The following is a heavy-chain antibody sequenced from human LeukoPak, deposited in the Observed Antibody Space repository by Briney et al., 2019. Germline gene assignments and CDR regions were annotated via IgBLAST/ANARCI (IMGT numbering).Heavy chain of an antibody. Sequence: GGSLRLSCAASVFTVNSNYINCVPHAPGKGRECVSVLYSGGSTHYADSVKGSFTISRDNSKNPEYLQMNSLRAEETAVYYCARGNDYGDYYFDHWGQGTLVTVSS. CDR3: ARGNDYGDYYFDH. J-gene: IGHJ4*02. CDR2: LYSGGST. D-gene: IGHD4-17*01. CDR1: VFTVNSNY. V-gene: IGHV3-66*01.